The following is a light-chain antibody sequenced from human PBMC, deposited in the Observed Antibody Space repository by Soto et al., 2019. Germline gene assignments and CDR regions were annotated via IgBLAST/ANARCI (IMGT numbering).Light chain of an antibody. CDR1: QSISSSY. Sequence: VLTQSPGPLSLFPGKRAPLSCRASQSISSSYLAWYQQRPGQAPRLLIYGASSRATGIPDRFSGSGSGTEFTLTISRLEPEDFAVYYCQQYGSSSWTFGQGTKVDNK. J-gene: IGKJ1*01. CDR2: GAS. V-gene: IGKV3-20*01. CDR3: QQYGSSSWT.